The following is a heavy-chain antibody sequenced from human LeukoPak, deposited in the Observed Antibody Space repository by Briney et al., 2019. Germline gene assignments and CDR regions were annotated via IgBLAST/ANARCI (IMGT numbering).Heavy chain of an antibody. CDR1: GGSISSYY. Sequence: SETLSLTCTVSGGSISSYYWSWIRQPAGKGLEWIGRIYTSGSTNYNPSLKSRVTMSVDTSKNQFSLKLSSVTAADTAVYYCARGGGYSSSWYAQYYFDYWGQGTLVTVSS. J-gene: IGHJ4*02. CDR3: ARGGGYSSSWYAQYYFDY. V-gene: IGHV4-4*07. CDR2: IYTSGST. D-gene: IGHD6-13*01.